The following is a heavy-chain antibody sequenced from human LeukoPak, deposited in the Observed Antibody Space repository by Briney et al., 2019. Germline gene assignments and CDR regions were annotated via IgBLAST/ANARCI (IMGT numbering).Heavy chain of an antibody. Sequence: SETLSLTCTVSGGSISNYYWSWIRQTAGKGLEWIGLISTSGSPNYNPSLKSRVTMSVDTSKNQFSLKLSSVTAADTAVYYCARDLTTPPYNWFDPWGQGALVTVSS. CDR3: ARDLTTPPYNWFDP. CDR1: GGSISNYY. V-gene: IGHV4-4*07. J-gene: IGHJ5*02. CDR2: ISTSGSP. D-gene: IGHD4/OR15-4a*01.